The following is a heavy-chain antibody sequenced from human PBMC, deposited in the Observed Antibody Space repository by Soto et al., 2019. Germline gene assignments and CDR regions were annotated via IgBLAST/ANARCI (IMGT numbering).Heavy chain of an antibody. CDR3: ARLRGSSWFNWFDP. V-gene: IGHV4-59*01. CDR2: IYYSGST. Sequence: SETLSLTCTVSGGSISSYYWSWIRQPPGKGLEWIGYIYYSGSTNYNPSLKSRVTISVDTSKNQFSLKLSSVTAADTAVYYCARLRGSSWFNWFDPWGQGTLVTVSS. D-gene: IGHD6-13*01. J-gene: IGHJ5*02. CDR1: GGSISSYY.